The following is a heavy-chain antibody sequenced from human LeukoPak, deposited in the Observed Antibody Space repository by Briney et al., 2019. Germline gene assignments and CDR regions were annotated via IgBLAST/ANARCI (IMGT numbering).Heavy chain of an antibody. D-gene: IGHD5-18*01. Sequence: SETLSLTCTVSGGSMSSGDYYWSWIRQPPGKGLEWIGYIYYSGSTYYNPSLKSRVTIPVDTSKNQFSLKLSSVTAADTAVYYCARAGSGYSYGYTDYWGQGSLVTVSS. CDR1: GGSMSSGDYY. CDR3: ARAGSGYSYGYTDY. CDR2: IYYSGST. J-gene: IGHJ4*02. V-gene: IGHV4-30-4*01.